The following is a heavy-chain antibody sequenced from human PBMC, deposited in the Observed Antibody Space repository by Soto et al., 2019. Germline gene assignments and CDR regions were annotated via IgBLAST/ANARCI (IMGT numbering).Heavy chain of an antibody. V-gene: IGHV4-59*01. J-gene: IGHJ5*02. D-gene: IGHD4-17*01. CDR1: GGSISSYY. CDR3: ARDPGDYHYWVDP. Sequence: QVQLQESGPGLVKPSETLSLTCTVSGGSISSYYWSWIRQPPGKGLEWIGYIYYSGGTNYTPSLKSRGTISVDTSKNPVSMKLSSVTAADTAVYYCARDPGDYHYWVDPGCQGTLVTVSS. CDR2: IYYSGGT.